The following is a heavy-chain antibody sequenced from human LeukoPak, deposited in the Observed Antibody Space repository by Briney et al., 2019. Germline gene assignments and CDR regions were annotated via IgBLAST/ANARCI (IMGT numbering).Heavy chain of an antibody. Sequence: PGGSLRLSCAASGFTFSSYAMSWVRQAPGKGLEWVSAISGSGGSTYYADSVKGRFTISRDNSKNTLYLQMNSLRAEDTAVYYCAKDPTGGMVRGVIAHLFDYWGQGTLVTVSS. J-gene: IGHJ4*02. V-gene: IGHV3-23*01. D-gene: IGHD3-10*01. CDR2: ISGSGGST. CDR3: AKDPTGGMVRGVIAHLFDY. CDR1: GFTFSSYA.